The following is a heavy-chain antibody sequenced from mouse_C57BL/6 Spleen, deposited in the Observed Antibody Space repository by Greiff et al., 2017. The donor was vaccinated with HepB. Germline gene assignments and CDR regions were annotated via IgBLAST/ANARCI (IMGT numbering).Heavy chain of an antibody. CDR3: ARNDYDYYYAMDY. V-gene: IGHV5-17*01. CDR2: ISSGSSTI. CDR1: GFTFSDYG. D-gene: IGHD2-4*01. J-gene: IGHJ4*01. Sequence: EVKLEESGGGLVKPGGSLKLSCAASGFTFSDYGMHWVRQAPEKGLEWVAYISSGSSTIYYADTVKGRFTISRDNAKNTLFLQMTSLRSEDTAMYYCARNDYDYYYAMDYWGQGTSVTVSS.